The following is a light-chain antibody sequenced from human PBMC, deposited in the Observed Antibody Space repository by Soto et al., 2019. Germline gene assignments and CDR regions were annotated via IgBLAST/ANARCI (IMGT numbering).Light chain of an antibody. J-gene: IGKJ5*01. Sequence: DIQLTQSPSSLSASVGDRVTITCRSSQGISSWLAWYQQKPGKAPKLLIYAASRLHSGVPSRFSGSGSGTDFTLTISSLQPEDFATYYCQQADGFPITFGQGTRLEIK. CDR3: QQADGFPIT. CDR2: AAS. CDR1: QGISSW. V-gene: IGKV1-12*01.